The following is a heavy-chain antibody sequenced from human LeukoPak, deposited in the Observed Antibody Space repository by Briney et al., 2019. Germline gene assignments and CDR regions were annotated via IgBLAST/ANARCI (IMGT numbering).Heavy chain of an antibody. Sequence: GGSLRLSCAASGFTFSSYWMSWVRQAPGKGLEWVATMKHDGSEKYYVDSVKGRFITSRDNPKSSLYLQMNSLQAEDTAVYYCARSPTYYDFWSGYKFIDYWGQGTLVTVSS. CDR3: ARSPTYYDFWSGYKFIDY. D-gene: IGHD3-3*01. CDR2: MKHDGSEK. CDR1: GFTFSSYW. J-gene: IGHJ4*02. V-gene: IGHV3-7*01.